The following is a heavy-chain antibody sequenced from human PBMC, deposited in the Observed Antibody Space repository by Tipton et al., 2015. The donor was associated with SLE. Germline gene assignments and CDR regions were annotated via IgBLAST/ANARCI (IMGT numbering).Heavy chain of an antibody. CDR2: ISSNGGST. CDR1: GFSFTSYA. CDR3: ARVRDSTTGWYFDL. J-gene: IGHJ2*01. Sequence: QLVQSGGGLVQPGGSLRLSCAASGFSFTSYAMHWVRQALGKGLEYVSAISSNGGSTYYADSVKGRFTISRDNSKNTLYLQMGSLRAEDMAVYYCARVRDSTTGWYFDLWGRGTLVTVSS. D-gene: IGHD2-2*01. V-gene: IGHV3-64*07.